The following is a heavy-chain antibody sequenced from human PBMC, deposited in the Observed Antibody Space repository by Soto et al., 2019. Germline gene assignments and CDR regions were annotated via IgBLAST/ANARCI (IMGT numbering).Heavy chain of an antibody. CDR3: ARDGQTYSSSWYSDY. CDR2: ISYDGSNK. Sequence: QVQLVESGGGVVQPGRSLRLSCAASGFTFSSYAMHWVRQAPGKGLEWVAVISYDGSNKYYADSVKGRFTISRDNSKNTLYLQMNSLRAEDTAVYYCARDGQTYSSSWYSDYWGQGTLVTVSS. CDR1: GFTFSSYA. J-gene: IGHJ4*02. V-gene: IGHV3-30-3*01. D-gene: IGHD6-13*01.